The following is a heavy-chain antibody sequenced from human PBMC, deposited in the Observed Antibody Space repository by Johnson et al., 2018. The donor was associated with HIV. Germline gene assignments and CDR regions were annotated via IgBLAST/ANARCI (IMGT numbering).Heavy chain of an antibody. CDR2: ISWNSGSI. Sequence: VQLVESGGGLVQPGRSLRLSCAASGFTFDDYAMHWVRQAPGKGLEWVSGISWNSGSIGYADSVKGRFTISRDNAKNSLYLQMNSLRAEDTALYYCARKVYYYDSSGYSSDAFDIWGQGTMVTVSS. D-gene: IGHD3-22*01. CDR1: GFTFDDYA. J-gene: IGHJ3*02. V-gene: IGHV3-9*01. CDR3: ARKVYYYDSSGYSSDAFDI.